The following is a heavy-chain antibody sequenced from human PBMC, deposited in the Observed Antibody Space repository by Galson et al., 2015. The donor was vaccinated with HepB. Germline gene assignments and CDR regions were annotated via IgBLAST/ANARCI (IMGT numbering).Heavy chain of an antibody. D-gene: IGHD3-22*01. Sequence: SLRLSCAASGFTFSSYSMNWVRQAPGKGLEWVSSISSSSSYIYCADSVKGRFTISRDNAKNSLYLQMNSLRAEDTAVYYCARDMADYYDSSGFWPYWGQGTLVTVSS. CDR3: ARDMADYYDSSGFWPY. V-gene: IGHV3-21*01. CDR2: ISSSSSYI. J-gene: IGHJ4*02. CDR1: GFTFSSYS.